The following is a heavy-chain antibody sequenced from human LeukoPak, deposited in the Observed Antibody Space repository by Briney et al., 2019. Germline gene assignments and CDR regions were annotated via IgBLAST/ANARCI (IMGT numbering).Heavy chain of an antibody. CDR3: ARGKSVAAATSFDY. CDR1: GGSISSYY. D-gene: IGHD2-15*01. J-gene: IGHJ4*02. CDR2: IYYSGST. V-gene: IGHV4-59*01. Sequence: SETLSLTCTVSGGSISSYYWSWIRQPPGKGLEWIGYIYYSGSTNYNPSLKSRVTISVDTSKNQFSLKLSSVTAADTAVYYCARGKSVAAATSFDYWGQGTLVTVSS.